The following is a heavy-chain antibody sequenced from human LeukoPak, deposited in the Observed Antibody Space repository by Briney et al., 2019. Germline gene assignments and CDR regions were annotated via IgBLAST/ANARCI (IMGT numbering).Heavy chain of an antibody. D-gene: IGHD3-10*01. CDR3: ARVQGSYFSNAFFDY. CDR2: IYHSGST. V-gene: IGHV4-38-2*02. J-gene: IGHJ4*02. CDR1: GYSISSGYF. Sequence: SETLSLTCTVSGYSISSGYFWGWIRQPPGKGLEWIGNIYHSGSTYYNPSLESRVTISVDTSKNHFSLKLSSVTAADTAVYYCARVQGSYFSNAFFDYWGQGTLVTVSS.